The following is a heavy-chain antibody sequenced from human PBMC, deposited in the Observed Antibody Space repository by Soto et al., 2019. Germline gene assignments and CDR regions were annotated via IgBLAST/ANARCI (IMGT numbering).Heavy chain of an antibody. CDR3: AREGNLGRWIQPLDS. Sequence: QVQLQVSCPGLVKPSETLSSTGTVSGDSISSYSWIWIRQPPGKGLEWIGNIHYNGNTKYSPSLKSRVTMSVDTTKNHFSLKLIYVTTADTAVYFCAREGNLGRWIQPLDSWGQGTLVTVSS. D-gene: IGHD2-2*03. CDR2: IHYNGNT. V-gene: IGHV4-59*01. CDR1: GDSISSYS. J-gene: IGHJ4*02.